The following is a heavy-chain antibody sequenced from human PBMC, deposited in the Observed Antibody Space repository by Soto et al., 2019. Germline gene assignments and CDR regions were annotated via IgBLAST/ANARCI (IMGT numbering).Heavy chain of an antibody. V-gene: IGHV1-69*12. CDR1: GGTFSSYA. D-gene: IGHD5-12*01. CDR3: ARCRDGYNSGRAHWFDP. J-gene: IGHJ5*02. CDR2: IIPIFGTA. Sequence: QVQLVQSGAEVKKPGSSVKVSCKASGGTFSSYAISWVRQAPGQGLEWKGGIIPIFGTANYAQKFQGRVTITADESTSTAYMELSSLRSKDTAVYYCARCRDGYNSGRAHWFDPWGQGTLVTVSS.